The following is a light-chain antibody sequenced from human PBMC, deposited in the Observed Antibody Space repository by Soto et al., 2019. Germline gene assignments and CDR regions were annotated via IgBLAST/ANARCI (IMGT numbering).Light chain of an antibody. CDR2: GAS. J-gene: IGKJ5*01. V-gene: IGKV3-20*01. Sequence: EIGVTQSPGTLSLSPGERATLSCRASQSVTSTYLAWYQQKAGQAPRLLIYGASSRATGVPDRFSGNGSGTDFTLTITRLEPEDFALYYCQQYGDSPITFAQGTRLENK. CDR1: QSVTSTY. CDR3: QQYGDSPIT.